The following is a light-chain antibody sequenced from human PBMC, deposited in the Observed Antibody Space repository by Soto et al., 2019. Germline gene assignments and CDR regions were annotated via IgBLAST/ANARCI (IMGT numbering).Light chain of an antibody. V-gene: IGLV2-23*01. CDR3: SSYVGDSAYA. CDR2: EGS. J-gene: IGLJ1*01. CDR1: TYGFETYNQ. Sequence: QSVLTQPASMSGSPGQSITISCSGTTYGFETYNQVSWYQQHPGKAPKLLIYEGSKRPSGVSNRFSGSKSGNTASLTISGLQAEDEADYFCSSYVGDSAYAFGTGTKLTVL.